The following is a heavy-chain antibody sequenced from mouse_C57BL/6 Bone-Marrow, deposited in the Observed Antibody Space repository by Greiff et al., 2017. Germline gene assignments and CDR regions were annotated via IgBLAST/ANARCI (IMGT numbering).Heavy chain of an antibody. Sequence: EVKVVESGGGLVQPGGSLKLSCAASGFTFSDYYMYWVRQTPEKRLEWVAYISNGGGSTYYPDTVKGRFTISRDNAKNTLYLQMSRLKSEDTAMYYCARHAHYYGSSYEAMDYWGQGTSVTVSS. D-gene: IGHD1-1*01. J-gene: IGHJ4*01. CDR1: GFTFSDYY. V-gene: IGHV5-12*01. CDR2: ISNGGGST. CDR3: ARHAHYYGSSYEAMDY.